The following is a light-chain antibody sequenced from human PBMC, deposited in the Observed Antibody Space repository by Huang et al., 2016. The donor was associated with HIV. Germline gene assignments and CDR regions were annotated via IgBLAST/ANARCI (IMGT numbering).Light chain of an antibody. V-gene: IGKV2-30*02. Sequence: DVVMTQSPLSLPVTLGQPASISCRSSQSLVHSDGNTYLNWFQQRPGQSPRRLIYKVYNRDSGVPDRFSGSGSGTDFTLKISRVEAEDVGVYYCMQGTHWPQGTFGQGTKVEIK. CDR1: QSLVHSDGNTY. CDR3: MQGTHWPQGT. CDR2: KVY. J-gene: IGKJ1*01.